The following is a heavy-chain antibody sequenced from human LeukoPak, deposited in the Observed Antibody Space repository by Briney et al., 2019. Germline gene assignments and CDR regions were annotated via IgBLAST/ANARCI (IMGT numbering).Heavy chain of an antibody. D-gene: IGHD3-3*01. CDR1: GFTFSSYA. CDR3: ARDPVSRSGYRVY. J-gene: IGHJ4*02. CDR2: ISYDGSNK. V-gene: IGHV3-30-3*01. Sequence: GGSLRLTCAASGFTFSSYAMHWVRQAPGKGLEWVAVISYDGSNKYYADSVKGRFTISRDNAKNSLYLQMSSLRDEDTALYYCARDPVSRSGYRVYWGQGTLVTVSS.